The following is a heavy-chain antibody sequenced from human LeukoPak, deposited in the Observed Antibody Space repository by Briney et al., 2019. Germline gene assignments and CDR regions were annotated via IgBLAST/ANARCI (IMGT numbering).Heavy chain of an antibody. V-gene: IGHV3-30*02. D-gene: IGHD3-16*01. Sequence: GRSLRLSCAASGFTFSSYAMHWVRQAPGKGLEWVAFIRYDGSNKYYADSVKGRFTISRDNSKNTLYLQMNSLRAEDTAVYYCAKDHSYDYFSYMDVWGKGTTVTVSS. J-gene: IGHJ6*03. CDR3: AKDHSYDYFSYMDV. CDR1: GFTFSSYA. CDR2: IRYDGSNK.